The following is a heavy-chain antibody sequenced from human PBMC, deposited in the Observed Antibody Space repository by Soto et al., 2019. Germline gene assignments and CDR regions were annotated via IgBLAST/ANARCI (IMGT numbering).Heavy chain of an antibody. CDR3: ARENRILDVFDF. Sequence: PGGSLRLSCAASGFTFSDYYMNWVRQAPGKGLEWVSYISSSSSPIYYADSVRGRFTISRDNAKNSLHLQMNSLRAEDTAVYYCARENRILDVFDFWGQGTMVTV. D-gene: IGHD2-15*01. CDR1: GFTFSDYY. J-gene: IGHJ3*01. V-gene: IGHV3-48*01. CDR2: ISSSSSPI.